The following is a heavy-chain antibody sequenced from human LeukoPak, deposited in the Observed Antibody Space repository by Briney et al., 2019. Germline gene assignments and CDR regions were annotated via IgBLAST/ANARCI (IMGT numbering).Heavy chain of an antibody. CDR1: GDSITSHY. CDR3: ARIHRYCSGGACYVLDN. CDR2: VHHSGGT. Sequence: PSETLSLTCIVSGDSITSHYWNWIRQPPGKGLEWIGYVHHSGGTTYHPSLKSRVTMSVDTSKNHFSLKIISVTAADTAVYYCARIHRYCSGGACYVLDNWGQGTLVAVSS. V-gene: IGHV4-59*11. D-gene: IGHD2-15*01. J-gene: IGHJ4*02.